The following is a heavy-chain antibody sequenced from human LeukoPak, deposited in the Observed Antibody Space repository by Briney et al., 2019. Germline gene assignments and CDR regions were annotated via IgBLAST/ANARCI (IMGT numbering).Heavy chain of an antibody. J-gene: IGHJ6*02. CDR3: ARDFPPDIATDWGFYYYYGMDV. Sequence: VASVKVSCKASGYTFTNYGISWVRQAPGQGLEWMGWISAYNGNTNYAQKLQGRVTMTTDTSTSTAYMELRSLRSDDTAVYYCARDFPPDIATDWGFYYYYGMDVWGQGTTVTVSS. CDR2: ISAYNGNT. V-gene: IGHV1-18*01. CDR1: GYTFTNYG. D-gene: IGHD5-18*01.